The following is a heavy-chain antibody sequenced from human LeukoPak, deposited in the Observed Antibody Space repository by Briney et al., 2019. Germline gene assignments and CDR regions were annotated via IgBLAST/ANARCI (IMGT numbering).Heavy chain of an antibody. CDR2: ISGSGSSA. J-gene: IGHJ3*02. D-gene: IGHD3-22*01. V-gene: IGHV3-23*01. Sequence: PGGSLRLSCTASGFTFNTYAMSWVRQAPGKGLEWVSTISGSGSSAYYADSVKGRFTISRDNSKNTLYLQMNSLRAEDTAVYYCARDSRHFYDSSEGAFDIWGQGTMVTVSS. CDR1: GFTFNTYA. CDR3: ARDSRHFYDSSEGAFDI.